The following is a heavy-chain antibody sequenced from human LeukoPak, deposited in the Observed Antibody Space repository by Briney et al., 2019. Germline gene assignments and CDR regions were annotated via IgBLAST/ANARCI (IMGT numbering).Heavy chain of an antibody. J-gene: IGHJ4*02. CDR2: ISGSGGST. Sequence: GGSPRLSCAASGFTFSSYGMSWVRQAPGKGLEWVSAISGSGGSTYYADSVKGRFTISRDNSKNTLYLQMNSLRAEDTAVYYCAKDQPYYYDSSGVVDYWGQGTLVTVSS. D-gene: IGHD3-22*01. CDR1: GFTFSSYG. V-gene: IGHV3-23*01. CDR3: AKDQPYYYDSSGVVDY.